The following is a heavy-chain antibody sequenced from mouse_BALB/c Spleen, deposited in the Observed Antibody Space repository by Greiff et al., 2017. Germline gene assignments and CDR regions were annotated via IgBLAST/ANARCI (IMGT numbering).Heavy chain of an antibody. CDR1: GYSITSDYA. CDR2: ISYSGST. V-gene: IGHV3-2*02. D-gene: IGHD1-1*01. J-gene: IGHJ4*01. Sequence: EVQGVESGPGLVKPSQSLSLTCTVTGYSITSDYAWNWIRQFPGNKLEWMGYISYSGSTNYNPSLKSRISITRDTSKNQFFLQLNSVTTEDTATYYCARSFITTVLDYWGQGTSVTVSS. CDR3: ARSFITTVLDY.